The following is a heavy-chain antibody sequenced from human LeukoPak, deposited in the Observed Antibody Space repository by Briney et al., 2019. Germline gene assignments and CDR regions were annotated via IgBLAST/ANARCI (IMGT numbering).Heavy chain of an antibody. CDR2: INSDGNTI. CDR1: GFTFISYW. V-gene: IGHV3-74*01. Sequence: GGSLRLSCAASGFTFISYWMHWVRQAPGKGLVWVSRINSDGNTISYADSVKGRFTISIDNAKNTLYLQMNSLRAEDTAVYYCARRQSASTPPDYWGQGNLVTVSS. J-gene: IGHJ4*02. CDR3: ARRQSASTPPDY. D-gene: IGHD3-16*01.